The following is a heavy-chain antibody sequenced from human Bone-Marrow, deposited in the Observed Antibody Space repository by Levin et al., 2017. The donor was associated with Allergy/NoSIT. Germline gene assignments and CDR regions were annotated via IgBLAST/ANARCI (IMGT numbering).Heavy chain of an antibody. CDR1: GFTFSTYG. J-gene: IGHJ4*02. V-gene: IGHV3-23*01. CDR2: IDNNGNT. Sequence: PGGSLRLSCAASGFTFSTYGLSWVRQAPGKRLEWVSSIDNNGNTDYADSVKGRFTISRDNSKNTLYLQMDSLRAEDTATYYCAKDLYAASRQLWSNWGQGTLVTVSS. D-gene: IGHD5-18*01. CDR3: AKDLYAASRQLWSN.